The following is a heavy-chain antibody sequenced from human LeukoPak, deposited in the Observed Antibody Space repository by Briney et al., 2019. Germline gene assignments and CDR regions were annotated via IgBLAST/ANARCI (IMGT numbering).Heavy chain of an antibody. CDR2: VIPILGIA. V-gene: IGHV1-69*04. Sequence: SVKVSCKASGGTFSSYAISWVRQAPGQGLEWMGRVIPILGIANYAQKFQGRVTITADKSTSTAYMELSSLRSEDTAVYYCARGRIANSYGMDVWGQGTTVTVSS. J-gene: IGHJ6*02. D-gene: IGHD2-15*01. CDR3: ARGRIANSYGMDV. CDR1: GGTFSSYA.